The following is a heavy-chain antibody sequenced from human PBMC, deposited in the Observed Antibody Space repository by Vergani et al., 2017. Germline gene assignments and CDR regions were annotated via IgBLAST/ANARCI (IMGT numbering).Heavy chain of an antibody. CDR2: IIPIFGTA. J-gene: IGHJ4*02. Sequence: QVQLVQSGAEVKKPGSSVKVSCKASGGTFSSYAISWVRQAPGQGLEWMGGIIPIFGTANYAQKFQGRVTITADESTSTAYMELSSLRSEDTAVYYCAKDQCSSTSCYSSNVVAYDYWGQGTLVTVSS. CDR3: AKDQCSSTSCYSSNVVAYDY. CDR1: GGTFSSYA. V-gene: IGHV1-69*01. D-gene: IGHD2-2*01.